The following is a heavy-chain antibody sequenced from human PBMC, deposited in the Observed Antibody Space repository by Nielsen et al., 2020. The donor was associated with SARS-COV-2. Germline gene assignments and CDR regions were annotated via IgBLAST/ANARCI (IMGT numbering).Heavy chain of an antibody. CDR2: INHSGST. CDR1: GGSFSGYY. CDR3: ASAASSSWKSATV. J-gene: IGHJ6*02. Sequence: SETLSLTCAVYGGSFSGYYWSWIRQPPGKGLEWIGEINHSGSTNYNPSLKSRVTISVDTSKNQFSLKLSSVTAADTAVYYCASAASSSWKSATVWGQGTTVTVSS. D-gene: IGHD3-22*01. V-gene: IGHV4-34*01.